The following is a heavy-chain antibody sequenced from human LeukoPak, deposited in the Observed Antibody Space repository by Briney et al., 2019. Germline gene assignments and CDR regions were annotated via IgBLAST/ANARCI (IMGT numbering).Heavy chain of an antibody. Sequence: ASVTVSCKASGYTFTSYYMHWVRQAPGQGLEWMGIINASASGGSTSYAQKFQGRVIMTRDTSTSTVYMELSSLRSEDTAVYYCASILTAMVWYDYYYMDVWGKGTTVTVSS. D-gene: IGHD5-18*01. CDR2: INASASGGST. CDR3: ASILTAMVWYDYYYMDV. CDR1: GYTFTSYY. V-gene: IGHV1-46*01. J-gene: IGHJ6*03.